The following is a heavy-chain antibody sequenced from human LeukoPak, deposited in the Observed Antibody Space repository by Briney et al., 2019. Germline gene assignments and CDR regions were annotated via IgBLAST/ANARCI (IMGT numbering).Heavy chain of an antibody. D-gene: IGHD6-13*01. J-gene: IGHJ3*02. V-gene: IGHV3-53*01. CDR2: IYSGGST. CDR1: GFTVSSNY. CDR3: ARVEYSSSSDAFDI. Sequence: PGGSLRLSCAASGFTVSSNYMSWVRQAPGKGLEWVSVIYSGGSTYYADSVKGRFTISRDNSKNTLYLQMNSLRAEDTAVCYCARVEYSSSSDAFDIWGQGTMVTVSS.